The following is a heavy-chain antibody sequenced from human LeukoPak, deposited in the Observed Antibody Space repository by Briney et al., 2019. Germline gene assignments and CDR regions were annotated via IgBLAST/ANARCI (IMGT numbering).Heavy chain of an antibody. CDR2: VSYSGST. V-gene: IGHV4-59*01. Sequence: SETLSLTCTVSGGSINTFYWSWIRQSPGKGLEWVGYVSYSGSTVYSPSLRSRVTISVDTSMNQFSLRLSSVTAADTAVYYCARGMGIYYFDYWGQGTLVTVSS. CDR3: ARGMGIYYFDY. D-gene: IGHD7-27*01. CDR1: GGSINTFY. J-gene: IGHJ4*02.